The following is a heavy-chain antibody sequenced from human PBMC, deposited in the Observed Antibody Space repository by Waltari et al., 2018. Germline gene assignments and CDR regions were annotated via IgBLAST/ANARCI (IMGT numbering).Heavy chain of an antibody. D-gene: IGHD3-10*01. V-gene: IGHV3-7*01. CDR2: IKQDGREI. CDR3: ARDVGNVGGNY. J-gene: IGHJ4*02. Sequence: EVQLVESGGGLVQPGGSLRLSCLVSGFTFSDYLMSWVRQAPGKGLEWVANIKQDGREIYYADSVKGRFTISRDNAKNSLYLQMNSLRAEDTAVYYCARDVGNVGGNYWGQGTLVTVSS. CDR1: GFTFSDYL.